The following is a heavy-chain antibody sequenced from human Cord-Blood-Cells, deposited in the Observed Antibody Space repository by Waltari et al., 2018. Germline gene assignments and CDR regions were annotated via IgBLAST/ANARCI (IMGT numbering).Heavy chain of an antibody. J-gene: IGHJ4*02. CDR2: IYHSGGT. V-gene: IGHV4-38-2*01. CDR3: ARGEGLQYPYYFDY. CDR1: GYSISSGYY. Sequence: QVQLQESGPGLVKPSETLSLTCAVSGYSISSGYYWGWIRQPPGKGLEWIGSIYHSGGTYYNPALKRRVTISVDTSKNQFSLKLSSVTAADTAVYYCARGEGLQYPYYFDYWGQGTLVTVSS. D-gene: IGHD4-4*01.